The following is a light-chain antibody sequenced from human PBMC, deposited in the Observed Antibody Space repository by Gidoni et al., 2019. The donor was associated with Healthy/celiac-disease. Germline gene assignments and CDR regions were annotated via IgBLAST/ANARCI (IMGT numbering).Light chain of an antibody. V-gene: IGLV1-40*01. J-gene: IGLJ2*01. CDR2: GNS. Sequence: QSVLTQPPSVSGAPGQRVTISCTSGSSNIGAGYDVHWYQKLPGTAPKLLIYGNSKRPSGVPDRFSGSKSGTSASLAITGLQAEDEADYYCQSYDSSLSGHVVFGGGTKLTVL. CDR1: SSNIGAGYD. CDR3: QSYDSSLSGHVV.